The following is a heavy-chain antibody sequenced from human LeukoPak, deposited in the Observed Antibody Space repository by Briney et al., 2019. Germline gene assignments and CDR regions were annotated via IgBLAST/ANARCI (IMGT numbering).Heavy chain of an antibody. CDR2: INTNTRNT. J-gene: IGHJ4*02. D-gene: IGHD2-2*01. V-gene: IGHV7-4-1*02. CDR1: GYTFTSYA. CDR3: ATRGPGYCSSTSCRSFDY. Sequence: ASVKVSCKASGYTFTSYAMNWVRQAPGQGLEWMGWINTNTRNTTYAQGFTGRFVFSLDTSVSTAYLQISSLKAEDTAVYYCATRGPGYCSSTSCRSFDYWGQGTLVTVSS.